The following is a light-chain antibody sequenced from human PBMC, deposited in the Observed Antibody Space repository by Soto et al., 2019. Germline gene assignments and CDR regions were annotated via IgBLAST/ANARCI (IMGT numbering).Light chain of an antibody. Sequence: DIQMTQSPSSLSASVGDRVIITCRASQGIGDDLGWYQQKPGKAPKRLIYAASSLQSGVPSRFSGSGSGTDFSLTICSLQPADFASYYWLQHNTYPWTFGPGTKVEVK. V-gene: IGKV1-17*01. J-gene: IGKJ1*01. CDR1: QGIGDD. CDR3: LQHNTYPWT. CDR2: AAS.